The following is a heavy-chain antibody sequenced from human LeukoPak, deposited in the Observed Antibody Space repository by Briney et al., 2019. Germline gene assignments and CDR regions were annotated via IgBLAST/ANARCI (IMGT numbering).Heavy chain of an antibody. V-gene: IGHV3-53*05. CDR1: GFSVSSHY. D-gene: IGHD3-10*01. CDR2: IYSGSST. CDR3: AKDSAFYYIDV. J-gene: IGHJ6*03. Sequence: GGSLRLSCAASGFSVSSHYMSWVRQAPGKGLEWVSVIYSGSSTNYADSVKGRFTISRDNSKNTLYLQMNSLKGDDTAVYYCAKDSAFYYIDVWGKGTTVIISS.